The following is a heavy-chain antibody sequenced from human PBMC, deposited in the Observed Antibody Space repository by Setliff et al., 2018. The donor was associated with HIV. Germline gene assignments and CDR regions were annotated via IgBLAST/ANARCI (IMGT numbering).Heavy chain of an antibody. CDR1: GYTFSDYY. V-gene: IGHV1-2*02. CDR3: ASGKGVGGVIITGGLDV. Sequence: ASVKVSCKASGYTFSDYYMHWVRQAPGQGLEWMGWINPKSGATNYTQNFQGRVTMSRDTSISTAYMELSSLTSEDPAVYWCASGKGVGGVIITGGLDVWGKGTTVPVSS. CDR2: INPKSGAT. J-gene: IGHJ6*04. D-gene: IGHD3-10*01.